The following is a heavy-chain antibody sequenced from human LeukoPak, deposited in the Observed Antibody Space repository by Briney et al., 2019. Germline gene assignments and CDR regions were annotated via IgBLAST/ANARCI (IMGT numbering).Heavy chain of an antibody. Sequence: ASVKVSCKASGYTFTGYYMHWVRQAPGQGLEWMGWINPSGGSTTYAQKFQGRVTMTRDTSTSTVYMELSSLRSEDTAVYYCSRDFYGSGSARNDYWGQGTLVTVSS. D-gene: IGHD3-10*01. J-gene: IGHJ4*02. CDR1: GYTFTGYY. CDR3: SRDFYGSGSARNDY. CDR2: INPSGGST. V-gene: IGHV1-46*01.